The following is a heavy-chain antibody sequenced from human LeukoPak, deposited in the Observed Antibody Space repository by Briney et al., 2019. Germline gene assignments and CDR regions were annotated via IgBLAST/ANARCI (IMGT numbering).Heavy chain of an antibody. CDR2: ISHDGGFK. CDR3: AKDGAARLNYFNS. J-gene: IGHJ4*02. V-gene: IGHV3-30*04. Sequence: PGGSLRLSCAASGFTFSASAMHWVRQAPGKGLEWVAVISHDGGFKYYADSVKGRVTISRDNSKNTLYLQMNSPTAEDTAVYYCAKDGAARLNYFNSWGQGTLVTVSS. CDR1: GFTFSASA. D-gene: IGHD6-6*01.